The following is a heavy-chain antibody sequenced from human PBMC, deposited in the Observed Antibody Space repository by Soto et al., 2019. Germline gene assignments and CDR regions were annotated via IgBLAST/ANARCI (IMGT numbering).Heavy chain of an antibody. CDR2: INHSGST. CDR1: GGSFSGYY. Sequence: QVQLQQWGAGLLKPSETLSLTCAVYGGSFSGYYWSWIRQPPGKGLEWIGEINHSGSTNYNPSLKSRVTISVDTSKNQFSLKLSSVTAADTAVYYCARGPRYYGSGSYYNRLDYWGQGTLVTVSS. D-gene: IGHD3-10*01. CDR3: ARGPRYYGSGSYYNRLDY. V-gene: IGHV4-34*01. J-gene: IGHJ4*02.